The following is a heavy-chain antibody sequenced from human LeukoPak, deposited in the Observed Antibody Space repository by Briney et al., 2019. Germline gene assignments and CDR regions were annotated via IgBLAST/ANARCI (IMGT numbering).Heavy chain of an antibody. Sequence: PSETLSLTCTVSGGSISSYYWSWIRQPPGKGLEWIGDIYYSGSTNYKPSLKSRVTISVDTSKNQFSLKLSSVTAADTAVYYCARSPLWFGELLRPGTKYYYYGMDVWGQGTTVTVSS. CDR3: ARSPLWFGELLRPGTKYYYYGMDV. D-gene: IGHD3-10*01. J-gene: IGHJ6*02. CDR2: IYYSGST. CDR1: GGSISSYY. V-gene: IGHV4-59*08.